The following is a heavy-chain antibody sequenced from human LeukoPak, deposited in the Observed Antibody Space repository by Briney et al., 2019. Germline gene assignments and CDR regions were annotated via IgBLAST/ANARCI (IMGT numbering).Heavy chain of an antibody. V-gene: IGHV3-21*01. CDR2: ISSSSYI. J-gene: IGHJ4*02. CDR3: SRARYGGNYYFDY. D-gene: IGHD4-23*01. CDR1: GFTFSSYS. Sequence: GGSLRLSCAASGFTFSSYSMNWVRQAPGKGLEWVSSISSSSYIYYADSVKGRFTISRDNAKNSLYLQMNSLRAEDTAVYYCSRARYGGNYYFDYWGQGTLVTVSS.